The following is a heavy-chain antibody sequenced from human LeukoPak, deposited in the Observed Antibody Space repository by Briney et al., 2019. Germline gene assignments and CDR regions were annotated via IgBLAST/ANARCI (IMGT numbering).Heavy chain of an antibody. J-gene: IGHJ4*02. V-gene: IGHV4-59*01. CDR2: IYYSGST. Sequence: SETLSLTCTVSGGSISSYYWSWIRQPPGKGLEWIGYIYYSGSTNYNPSLKSRVTISVDTSKNQFSLKLSSVTAADTAVYYCARTAQWLVLYFDYWGQGTLVPVSS. D-gene: IGHD6-19*01. CDR3: ARTAQWLVLYFDY. CDR1: GGSISSYY.